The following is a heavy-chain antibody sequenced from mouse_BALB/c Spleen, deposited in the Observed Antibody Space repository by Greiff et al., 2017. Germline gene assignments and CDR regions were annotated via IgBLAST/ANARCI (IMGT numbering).Heavy chain of an antibody. CDR3: ARHFIYGCDEDYYAMDY. V-gene: IGHV14-3*02. Sequence: EVKLQQSGAELVKPGASVKLSCTASGFNIKDTYMHWVKQRPEQGLEWIGRIDPANGNTKYDPKFQGKATITADTSSNTAYLQLSSLTSEDTAVYYCARHFIYGCDEDYYAMDYWGQGTSVTVSS. CDR1: GFNIKDTY. CDR2: IDPANGNT. J-gene: IGHJ4*01. D-gene: IGHD2-2*01.